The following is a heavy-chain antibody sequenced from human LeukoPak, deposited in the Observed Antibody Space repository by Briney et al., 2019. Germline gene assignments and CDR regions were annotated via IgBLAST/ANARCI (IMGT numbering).Heavy chain of an antibody. CDR2: INPNSGGT. J-gene: IGHJ6*03. CDR1: GYTFTGYY. V-gene: IGHV1-2*02. Sequence: ASVKVSCKASGYTFTGYYMHWVRQAPGQGLEWMGWINPNSGGTNYAQKFQSRVTMTRDTSISTAYMELSRLRSDDTAVYYCASFVPNSSSSRYYYYYMDVWGKGTTVTVSS. D-gene: IGHD6-6*01. CDR3: ASFVPNSSSSRYYYYYMDV.